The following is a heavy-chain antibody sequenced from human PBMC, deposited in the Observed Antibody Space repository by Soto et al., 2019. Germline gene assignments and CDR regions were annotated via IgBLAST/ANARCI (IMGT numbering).Heavy chain of an antibody. J-gene: IGHJ6*03. CDR2: ISWNSGDI. CDR1: GFTFDDYG. CDR3: AKGSRYLHVVQAYHITESYYYYMDE. V-gene: IGHV3-9*01. D-gene: IGHD3-9*01. Sequence: EVQLVESGGGLIQPGRSLRLSCATSGFTFDDYGMHWVRQGPGKGLEWVSGISWNSGDIGYADSVQGRFTISRDNAKNSLYLQMIGLRAEDTALYYCAKGSRYLHVVQAYHITESYYYYMDEWAKGTAVTVSS.